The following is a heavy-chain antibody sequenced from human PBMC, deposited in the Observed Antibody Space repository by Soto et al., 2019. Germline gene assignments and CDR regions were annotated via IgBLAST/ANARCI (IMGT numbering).Heavy chain of an antibody. Sequence: EVQLVESGGGLVQPGGSLRLSCAASGFTFSSYEMNWVRQAPGKGLEWVSYISSSGSTIYYADSVKGRFTISRDNAKNSLYLQMNSLRAEDTAVYYCARESGCSGGSCYSGVDYWGQGPLVTVSS. CDR3: ARESGCSGGSCYSGVDY. J-gene: IGHJ4*02. V-gene: IGHV3-48*03. CDR2: ISSSGSTI. CDR1: GFTFSSYE. D-gene: IGHD2-15*01.